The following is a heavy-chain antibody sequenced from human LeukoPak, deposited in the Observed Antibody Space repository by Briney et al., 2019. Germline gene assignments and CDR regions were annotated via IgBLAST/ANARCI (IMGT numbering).Heavy chain of an antibody. CDR2: ITGSGGNT. CDR1: GFTFSNYA. CDR3: AKWGDFDVLTGYYVPDF. V-gene: IGHV3-23*01. J-gene: IGHJ4*02. Sequence: GSLRLSCAASGFTFSNYAMSWVRQAPGKGLEGVSAITGSGGNTYYADSVKGRFTISRDNSKNTLYLQMNSLRDEDTAVYYCAKWGDFDVLTGYYVPDFWGQGTLVTVSS. D-gene: IGHD3-9*01.